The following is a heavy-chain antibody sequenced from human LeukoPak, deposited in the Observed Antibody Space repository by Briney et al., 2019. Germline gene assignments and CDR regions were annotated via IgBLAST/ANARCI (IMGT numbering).Heavy chain of an antibody. CDR3: ARDVSGWRFDY. Sequence: SQTLSLTCTVSGGSINTVSYYWAWIRQRPGKGLEWIGYIYYSGNTNYNPSLQSRVTIAIETAKNEFSLRLRSVTAADTAVYYCARDVSGWRFDYWGQGTPVTVSS. CDR1: GGSINTVSYY. J-gene: IGHJ4*02. D-gene: IGHD6-19*01. CDR2: IYYSGNT. V-gene: IGHV4-31*03.